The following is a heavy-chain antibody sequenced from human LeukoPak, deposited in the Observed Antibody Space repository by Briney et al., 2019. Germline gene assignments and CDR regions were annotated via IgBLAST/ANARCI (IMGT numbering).Heavy chain of an antibody. Sequence: SVKVSCKASGGTFSSYAISWVRQAPGQGLEWMGRIIPILGIANYAQKFQGRVTITADKSTSTAYMELSSLRSEDTAVYYCAGSIRFLGGAFDYWGQGTLVTVSS. D-gene: IGHD3-3*01. CDR3: AGSIRFLGGAFDY. V-gene: IGHV1-69*04. CDR1: GGTFSSYA. J-gene: IGHJ4*02. CDR2: IIPILGIA.